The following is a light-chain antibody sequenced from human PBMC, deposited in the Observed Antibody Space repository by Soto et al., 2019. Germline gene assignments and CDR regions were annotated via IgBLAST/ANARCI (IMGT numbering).Light chain of an antibody. Sequence: VLTQPPSVSAAPGQKVTISCSGSSSTIGGNSVSWYQQLPGTAPKLLIYDDNKRPSGIPDRFSGSKSGTSATLGITGFQTGDEADYYCGSWDSSLSAYVFGTGTKVTVL. V-gene: IGLV1-51*01. CDR3: GSWDSSLSAYV. J-gene: IGLJ1*01. CDR2: DDN. CDR1: SSTIGGNS.